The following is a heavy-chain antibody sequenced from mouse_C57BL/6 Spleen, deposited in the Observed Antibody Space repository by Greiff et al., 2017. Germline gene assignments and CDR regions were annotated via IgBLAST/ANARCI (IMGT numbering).Heavy chain of an antibody. Sequence: EVMLVESGGGLVKPGGSLKLSCAASGFTFSDYGMHWVRQAPEKGLEWVAYISSGSSTIYYADTVKGRFTISRDNAKNTLFLQMTSLRSEDTAMYYCARPDYYDSSPFAYWGQGTLVTVSA. CDR3: ARPDYYDSSPFAY. CDR2: ISSGSSTI. V-gene: IGHV5-17*01. D-gene: IGHD1-1*01. CDR1: GFTFSDYG. J-gene: IGHJ3*01.